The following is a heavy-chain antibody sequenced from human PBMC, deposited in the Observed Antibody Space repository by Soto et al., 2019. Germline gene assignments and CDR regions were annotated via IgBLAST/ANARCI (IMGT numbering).Heavy chain of an antibody. J-gene: IGHJ2*01. CDR1: GYTFTSYG. CDR2: ISPIFGTA. V-gene: IGHV1-69*13. D-gene: IGHD3-16*01. CDR3: ARPFQSWPGGWYFDL. Sequence: SVKVSCKASGYTFTSYGINWVRQAPGQGLEWMGGISPIFGTANSAQKCQGRVTLTADESTSTAHMELNSLRNEDTAVYYCARPFQSWPGGWYFDLWGRGTLVTVAS.